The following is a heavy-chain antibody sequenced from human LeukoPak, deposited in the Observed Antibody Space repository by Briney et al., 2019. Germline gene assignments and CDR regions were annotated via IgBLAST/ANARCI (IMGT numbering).Heavy chain of an antibody. CDR1: GFTFSSYS. Sequence: GGSLRLSCAASGFTFSSYSMNWVRQAPGKGLEWVSSISSSSSYIYYADSVKGRFTISRDNAKNSLYLQMNSLRAQDTAVYYCARDAMSSGYYSAEYFQHWGQGTLVTVSS. CDR3: ARDAMSSGYYSAEYFQH. CDR2: ISSSSSYI. D-gene: IGHD3-22*01. J-gene: IGHJ1*01. V-gene: IGHV3-21*01.